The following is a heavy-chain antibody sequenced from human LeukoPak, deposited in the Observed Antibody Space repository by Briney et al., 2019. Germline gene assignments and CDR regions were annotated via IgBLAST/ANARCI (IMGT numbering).Heavy chain of an antibody. Sequence: PGGSLRLSCAASGFTFSSYDMQWVRHATGKGREGVSAIGTAGDTYYPGSVKGRFTISRENAKNSLYLQMNSLSAGDTAVYYCARGDGYNFDYWGQGTLVTVPS. CDR2: IGTAGDT. V-gene: IGHV3-13*01. CDR3: ARGDGYNFDY. J-gene: IGHJ4*02. CDR1: GFTFSSYD. D-gene: IGHD5-24*01.